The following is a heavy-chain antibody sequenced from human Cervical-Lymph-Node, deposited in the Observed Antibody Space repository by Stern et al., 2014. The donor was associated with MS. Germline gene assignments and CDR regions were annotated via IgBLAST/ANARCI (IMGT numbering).Heavy chain of an antibody. D-gene: IGHD3-10*01. CDR1: GYAFTNYY. V-gene: IGHV1-8*01. CDR2: MNPKSGNA. J-gene: IGHJ4*02. CDR3: ARVPRPGVHFDY. Sequence: VQLVQSGAEVRKPGASVKVSCKASGYAFTNYYLHWVRQAPGQGLEWMGWMNPKSGNAGYSQEFQGRVSMARNTCIGTAYLELGGLTSDDTAVFYCARVPRPGVHFDYWGQGTLVTVTS.